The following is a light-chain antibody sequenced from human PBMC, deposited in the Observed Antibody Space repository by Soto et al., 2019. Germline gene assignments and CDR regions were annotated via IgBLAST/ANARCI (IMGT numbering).Light chain of an antibody. V-gene: IGKV1-5*01. CDR3: QQYNSYPWT. CDR1: QGISSW. CDR2: DAS. J-gene: IGKJ1*01. Sequence: DIQMTQSPSTLSASVGDRVTITCRASQGISSWLAWYQQKPGKAPKLLIYDASSLESGVPSRFSGSGSGTEFTLTISSLQPDEFATYYCQQYNSYPWTFGQGTKVDIK.